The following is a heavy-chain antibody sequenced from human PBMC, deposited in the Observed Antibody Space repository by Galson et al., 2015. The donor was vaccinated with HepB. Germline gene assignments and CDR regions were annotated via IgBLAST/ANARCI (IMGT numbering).Heavy chain of an antibody. D-gene: IGHD3-9*01. CDR2: INSDGSST. CDR1: GFTFSSYW. J-gene: IGHJ4*02. Sequence: SLRLSCAASGFTFSSYWMHWVRQAPGKGLVWVSRINSDGSSTSYADSVKGRFTISRDNAKNTLYLQMNSLRAEDTAVYYCARIDWGMAGGTPFDYWGQGTLVTVSS. CDR3: ARIDWGMAGGTPFDY. V-gene: IGHV3-74*01.